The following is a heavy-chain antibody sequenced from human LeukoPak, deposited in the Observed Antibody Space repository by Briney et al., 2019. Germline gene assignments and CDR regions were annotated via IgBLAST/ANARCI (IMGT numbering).Heavy chain of an antibody. J-gene: IGHJ4*02. D-gene: IGHD3-10*01. CDR2: ISSNGGSI. CDR1: GFTFSSYA. CDR3: AKQWFGELLSYFDY. V-gene: IGHV3-64*04. Sequence: GGSLRLSCSASGFTFSSYAMHWVRQTPGKGLEYVSIISSNGGSIYYADSVKGRFTISRDNSKNTLYLQMNSLRAEDTAVYYCAKQWFGELLSYFDYWGQGTLVTVSS.